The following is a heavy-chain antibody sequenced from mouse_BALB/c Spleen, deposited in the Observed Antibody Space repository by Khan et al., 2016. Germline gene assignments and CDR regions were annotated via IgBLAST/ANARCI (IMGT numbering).Heavy chain of an antibody. V-gene: IGHV5-12-1*01. CDR2: ISSGGDFT. CDR1: GFAFSRYD. D-gene: IGHD2-4*01. CDR3: ARHGLPHWYLDV. J-gene: IGHJ1*01. Sequence: EVELVESGRGLVKPGGSLKLSCAASGFAFSRYDMSWVRQTAEKRLEWVAFISSGGDFTYYPDTLNGRFTVSRDNSNNTLYLQMSSLRSDDTAIYYCARHGLPHWYLDVWGAGTTVTVAS.